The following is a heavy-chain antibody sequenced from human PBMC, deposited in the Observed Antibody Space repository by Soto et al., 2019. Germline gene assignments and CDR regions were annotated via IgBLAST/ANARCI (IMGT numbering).Heavy chain of an antibody. CDR2: IYYSGSA. J-gene: IGHJ4*02. D-gene: IGHD5-12*01. Sequence: QVQLQESGPGLVKPSQTLSLTCTVSGASMNSGGYYWSWIRQHPGKGLEWIGYIYYSGSAYYNPSLKSRVSISIDTSNNQFSLKLTSVTAADTAVYYCARGGYSGFHALFDFWGQGNLLTVSS. CDR1: GASMNSGGYY. V-gene: IGHV4-31*03. CDR3: ARGGYSGFHALFDF.